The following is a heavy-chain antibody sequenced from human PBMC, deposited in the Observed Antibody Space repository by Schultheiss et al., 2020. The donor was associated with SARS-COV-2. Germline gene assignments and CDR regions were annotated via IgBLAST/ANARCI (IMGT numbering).Heavy chain of an antibody. D-gene: IGHD3-10*01. CDR1: GGSISSSSYY. V-gene: IGHV4-39*01. CDR3: ASTWFGELSFGGFDP. Sequence: SETLSLTCTVSGGSISSSSYYWGWIRQPPGKGLEWIGSIYYSGSTYYNPSLKSRVTISVDTSKNQFSLKLSSVTAADTAVYYCASTWFGELSFGGFDPWGQGTLVTVSS. CDR2: IYYSGST. J-gene: IGHJ5*02.